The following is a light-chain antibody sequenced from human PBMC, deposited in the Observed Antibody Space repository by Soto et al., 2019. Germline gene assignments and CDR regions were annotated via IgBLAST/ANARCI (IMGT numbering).Light chain of an antibody. CDR1: QSINTW. CDR2: KAS. V-gene: IGKV1-5*03. CDR3: QQYDTYPFT. Sequence: DIQMTQSPYTLSASIGDIVTITCRSSQSINTWLAWYQQKPVKAPKVLIYKASSLESGVPSRFSGSESGTEFTLAINSLQPDDFATYDCQQYDTYPFTVGPGTKVDI. J-gene: IGKJ3*01.